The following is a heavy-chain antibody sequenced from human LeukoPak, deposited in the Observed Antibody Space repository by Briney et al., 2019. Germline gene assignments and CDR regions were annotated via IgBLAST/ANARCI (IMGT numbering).Heavy chain of an antibody. Sequence: ASVKVSCKTSGYTFTANYIHWVRQAPGQELEWMGWINPKSGVTNYAQKFQGRVTMTRDTSISTAYMELNSLRSDDTAVYFCARRQPYCSGGACYHWGQGTLVTVSS. J-gene: IGHJ1*01. CDR1: GYTFTANY. V-gene: IGHV1-2*02. CDR3: ARRQPYCSGGACYH. CDR2: INPKSGVT. D-gene: IGHD2-15*01.